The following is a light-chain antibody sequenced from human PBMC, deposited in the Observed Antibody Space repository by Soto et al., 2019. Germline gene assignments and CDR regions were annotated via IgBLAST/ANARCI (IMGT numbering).Light chain of an antibody. J-gene: IGKJ5*01. CDR2: TAS. CDR1: QSVSGW. Sequence: DIQMTQSPSTLSASVGDTVTVTCRASQSVSGWLAWYQQKPGKGPKLLIYTASSLQSGVPSRFRGIRSGTDFTLTIRSLQSEDYALYYCQQYSNWPTFGQGTRLEI. CDR3: QQYSNWPT. V-gene: IGKV1-5*01.